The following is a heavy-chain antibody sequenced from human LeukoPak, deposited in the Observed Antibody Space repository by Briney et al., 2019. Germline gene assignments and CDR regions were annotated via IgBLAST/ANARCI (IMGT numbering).Heavy chain of an antibody. CDR2: IYSRGLTRGST. D-gene: IGHD1-26*01. CDR3: ARDQEYSGSYYRYFDF. CDR1: GGSLSSYY. Sequence: PSETLSLTCTVSGGSLSSYYLSWIRQPPGKGLEWIGYIYSRGLTRGSTNYNPSLKSRVTISVDTAKNQFSLKLSSVTAADTAVYYCARDQEYSGSYYRYFDFWGQGALVTVSS. V-gene: IGHV4-59*01. J-gene: IGHJ4*02.